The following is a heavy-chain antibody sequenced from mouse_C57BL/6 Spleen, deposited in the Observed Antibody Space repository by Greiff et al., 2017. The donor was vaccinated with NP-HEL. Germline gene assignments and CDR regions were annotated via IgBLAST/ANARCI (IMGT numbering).Heavy chain of an antibody. V-gene: IGHV1-72*01. CDR1: GYTFTSYW. CDR2: IDPNSGGT. Sequence: VQLQQSGAELVKPGASVTLSCKASGYTFTSYWMHWVQQRPGRGLEWIGRIDPNSGGTKYNEKFTSKATLTVDKPSSTAYMQISSLASEGYAVYYCARWKGYWGQGTPLTVSS. CDR3: ARWKGY. J-gene: IGHJ2*01.